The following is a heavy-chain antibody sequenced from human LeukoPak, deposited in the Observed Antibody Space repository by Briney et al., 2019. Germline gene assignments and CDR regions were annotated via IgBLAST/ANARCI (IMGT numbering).Heavy chain of an antibody. CDR2: IYYSGST. V-gene: IGHV4-59*01. D-gene: IGHD3-10*01. Sequence: SETLSLTCTVSGGSISSYYWSWIRQPPGKGLEWIGYIYYSGSTKYNSSLKSRVTISVDTSKNQFSLKLSSVTAADTAVYYCARLGGSGSYFDYWGQGTLVTVSS. J-gene: IGHJ4*02. CDR3: ARLGGSGSYFDY. CDR1: GGSISSYY.